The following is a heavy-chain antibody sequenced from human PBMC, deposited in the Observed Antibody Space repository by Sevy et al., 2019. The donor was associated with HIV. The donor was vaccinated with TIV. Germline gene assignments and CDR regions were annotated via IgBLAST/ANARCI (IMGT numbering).Heavy chain of an antibody. CDR3: ARTLVGAMEHFDY. D-gene: IGHD5-18*01. CDR1: GGTFSSYA. Sequence: ASVKVSCKASGGTFSSYAISWVRQALGQGLEWMGGIIPIFGTANYAQKFQGRVTITADESTSTAYMELSSLRSEDTAVYYCARTLVGAMEHFDYWGQGTLVTVSS. J-gene: IGHJ4*02. V-gene: IGHV1-69*13. CDR2: IIPIFGTA.